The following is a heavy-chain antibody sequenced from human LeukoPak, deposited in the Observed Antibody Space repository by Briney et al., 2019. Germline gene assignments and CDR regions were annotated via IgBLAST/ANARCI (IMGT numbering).Heavy chain of an antibody. Sequence: GASVKVSCKASGYTFTSFEINWVRQATGQGLEWMGWMNPNSGNTGYAQKFQGRVTITRNTSISTAYMELSSLRSEDTAVYYCASAPAGYYDSSGYLDYWGQGTLVTVSS. V-gene: IGHV1-8*01. D-gene: IGHD3-22*01. J-gene: IGHJ4*02. CDR1: GYTFTSFE. CDR3: ASAPAGYYDSSGYLDY. CDR2: MNPNSGNT.